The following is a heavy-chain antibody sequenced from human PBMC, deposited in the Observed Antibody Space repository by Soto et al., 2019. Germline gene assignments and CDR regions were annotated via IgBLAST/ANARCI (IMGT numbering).Heavy chain of an antibody. CDR3: ARRLGYGYDY. CDR1: GFSLSNPRMS. CDR2: ISSSDAK. J-gene: IGHJ4*02. V-gene: IGHV2-26*01. Sequence: QVTLKESGPVLVKPTETLTLTCTFSGFSLSNPRMSVGWIRQPPGKALEWLAHISSSDAKSYNTSLRNRLTISKDASNRQVALTLTNMDPVDTATYYCARRLGYGYDYWGQGTLVTVSS. D-gene: IGHD5-18*01.